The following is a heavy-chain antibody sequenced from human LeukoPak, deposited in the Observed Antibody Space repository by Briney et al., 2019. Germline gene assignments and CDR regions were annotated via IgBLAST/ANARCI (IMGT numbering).Heavy chain of an antibody. D-gene: IGHD3-9*01. CDR3: ARVLSSELRYFDWLWPDAFDI. Sequence: ASVKVSCKASGGTFSSYAISWVRQAPGQGLEWMGGIIPIFGTANYAQKFQGRVTITAAESTSTAYMELSSLRSEDTAVYYCARVLSSELRYFDWLWPDAFDIWGQGTMVTVSS. CDR1: GGTFSSYA. CDR2: IIPIFGTA. V-gene: IGHV1-69*13. J-gene: IGHJ3*02.